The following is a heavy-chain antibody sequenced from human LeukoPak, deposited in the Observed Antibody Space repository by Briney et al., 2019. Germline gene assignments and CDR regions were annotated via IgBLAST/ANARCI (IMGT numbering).Heavy chain of an antibody. CDR3: AKDGYYYDSSAYPNYFYYCYFMDV. V-gene: IGHV3-23*01. D-gene: IGHD3-22*01. Sequence: GGSLRLSCAASGFTFSSHAMNWVRQAPGKGLEWVSGISTTGGRTWYSDSVKGRFIVSRDNSKNTVYLKMNSLRAEDTAVYFCAKDGYYYDSSAYPNYFYYCYFMDVWGKGTTVTVA. CDR1: GFTFSSHA. J-gene: IGHJ6*03. CDR2: ISTTGGRT.